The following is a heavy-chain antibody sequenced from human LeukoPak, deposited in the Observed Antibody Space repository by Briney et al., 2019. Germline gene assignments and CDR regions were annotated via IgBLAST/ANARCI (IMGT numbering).Heavy chain of an antibody. Sequence: WIRQPPGKGLEWVSGISWNSGSIGYADSVKGRFTISRDNSKNTLYLQMNSLRAEDTAVYYCAKDISSAAAGLDYRGQGTLVTVSS. V-gene: IGHV3-9*01. CDR3: AKDISSAAAGLDY. CDR2: ISWNSGSI. D-gene: IGHD6-13*01. J-gene: IGHJ4*02.